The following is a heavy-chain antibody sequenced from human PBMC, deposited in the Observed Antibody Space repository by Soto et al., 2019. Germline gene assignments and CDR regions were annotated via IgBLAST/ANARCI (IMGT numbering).Heavy chain of an antibody. Sequence: GGSLRLSCAASGFTFDDYAMHWVRQAPGKGLEWVSGISWNSGSIGYADSVKGRFTISRDSAKNSLYLQMNSLRSEDTAVYYCARQGSCSSTSCHLYYYYYYGMEVWGQGTTVTVPS. V-gene: IGHV3-9*01. D-gene: IGHD2-2*01. CDR3: ARQGSCSSTSCHLYYYYYYGMEV. CDR1: GFTFDDYA. J-gene: IGHJ6*02. CDR2: ISWNSGSI.